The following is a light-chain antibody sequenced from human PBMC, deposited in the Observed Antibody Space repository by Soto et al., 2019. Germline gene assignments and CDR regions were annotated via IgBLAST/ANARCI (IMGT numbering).Light chain of an antibody. V-gene: IGLV2-8*01. CDR3: NSYADSNTYV. Sequence: QSVLTQPPSASGSPGQSFTISCTGTSSDVGRYNYVSWYQHHPGKAPKLIIYDVSQRPSGVPDRFSGSKSGNTASLTVSGLQAEDEADYYCNSYADSNTYVFGTGTKVTVL. J-gene: IGLJ1*01. CDR2: DVS. CDR1: SSDVGRYNY.